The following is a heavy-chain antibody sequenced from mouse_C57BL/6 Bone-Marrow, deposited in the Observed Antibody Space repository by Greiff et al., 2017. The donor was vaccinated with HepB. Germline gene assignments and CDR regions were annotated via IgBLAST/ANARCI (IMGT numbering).Heavy chain of an antibody. CDR3: ARGSKCWFAY. D-gene: IGHD1-3*01. V-gene: IGHV5-17*01. J-gene: IGHJ3*01. CDR2: ISSGSSTI. CDR1: GFTFSDYG. Sequence: EVQLVESGGGLVKPGGSLKLSCAASGFTFSDYGMHWVRQAPEKGLEWVAHISSGSSTIYYADTVKGRFTISRDNAKNTLFLQMTSLRSEDTAMYYCARGSKCWFAYWGQGTLVTVSA.